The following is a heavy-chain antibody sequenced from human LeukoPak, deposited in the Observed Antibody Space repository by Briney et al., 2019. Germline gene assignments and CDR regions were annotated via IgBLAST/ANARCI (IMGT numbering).Heavy chain of an antibody. CDR1: GFTFSSYD. V-gene: IGHV3-13*01. J-gene: IGHJ6*02. CDR2: IGTAGDT. CDR3: ARSRKLWALDRDLIAVAGTGDYCYYGMDV. Sequence: PGGSLRLSCAASGFTFSSYDMHWVRQATGKGLEWVSAIGTAGDTYYPGSVKGRFTISRENAKNSLYLQMNSLRAGDTAVYYCARSRKLWALDRDLIAVAGTGDYCYYGMDVWGQGTTVTVSS. D-gene: IGHD6-19*01.